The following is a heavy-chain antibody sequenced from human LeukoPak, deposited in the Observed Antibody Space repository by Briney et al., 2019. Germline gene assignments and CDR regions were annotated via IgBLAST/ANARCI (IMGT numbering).Heavy chain of an antibody. D-gene: IGHD3-22*01. CDR2: IYYSGSA. Sequence: SETLSLTCTVSGGSISSSGYYWGWIRQPPGKGLEWIGNIYYSGSAHYSPSLKSRVSISVDTSKNQFSLKLSSVTAADTAVYFCARVYEGYYDSSGLHLGPLDYWGQGTLVTVSS. J-gene: IGHJ4*02. CDR1: GGSISSSGYY. CDR3: ARVYEGYYDSSGLHLGPLDY. V-gene: IGHV4-39*07.